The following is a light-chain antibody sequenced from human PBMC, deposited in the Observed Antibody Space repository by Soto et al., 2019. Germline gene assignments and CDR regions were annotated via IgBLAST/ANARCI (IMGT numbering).Light chain of an antibody. CDR1: SSNIGAGYD. J-gene: IGLJ1*01. V-gene: IGLV1-40*01. CDR2: GNS. Sequence: QSALTQPPSVSGAPGQRVTISCTGSSSNIGAGYDVHWYQQLPGTAPKLLIYGNSNRPSGVPDRFSGSKSGTSASLAITGLQAEDEADYYCQSYDSSLNAPSVHVFGPGTEVT. CDR3: QSYDSSLNAPSVHV.